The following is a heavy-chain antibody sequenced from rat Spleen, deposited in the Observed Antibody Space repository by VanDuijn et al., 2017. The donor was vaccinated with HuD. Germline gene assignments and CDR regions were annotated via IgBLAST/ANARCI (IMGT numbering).Heavy chain of an antibody. CDR2: IWTGGST. Sequence: QVQVKESGPGLVQPSQTVSLTCTVSGFSLTRYHVSWVRQPPGKGLEWMGLIWTGGSTAYNSLLKSRLTISRDISKSQVFLKRNSLQTEDTATYYCARDAGILRYWGQGVMVTVSS. CDR3: ARDAGILRY. CDR1: GFSLTRYH. V-gene: IGHV2-43*01. D-gene: IGHD1-6*01. J-gene: IGHJ2*01.